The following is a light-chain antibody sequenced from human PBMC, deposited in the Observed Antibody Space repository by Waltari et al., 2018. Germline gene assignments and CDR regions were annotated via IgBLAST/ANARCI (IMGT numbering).Light chain of an antibody. J-gene: IGLJ2*01. V-gene: IGLV2-14*01. CDR3: SSYTSSSTPVV. CDR2: EVS. Sequence: QSALTQPASVSGSPGQSITISCPGTSSEVGGYTYVSWYQQHPGKAPKLMIYEVSNRPSAVSNRFSGSKSGNTASPTISGLQAEDEADYYCSSYTSSSTPVVFGGGTKLTVL. CDR1: SSEVGGYTY.